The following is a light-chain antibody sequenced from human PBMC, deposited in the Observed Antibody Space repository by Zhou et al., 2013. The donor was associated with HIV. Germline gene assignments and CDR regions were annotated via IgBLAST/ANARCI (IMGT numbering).Light chain of an antibody. J-gene: IGKJ1*01. CDR1: HSISSW. Sequence: DIQMTQSPSTLSASVGDRVTITCRASHSISSWLAWYQQKPGKAPKLLIYKASTLKTGVPSRFSGSGSGTEFTLTISSLQPDDFATYYCQHYNSYFWTFGPRDQGGNQT. CDR2: KAS. V-gene: IGKV1-5*03. CDR3: QHYNSYFWT.